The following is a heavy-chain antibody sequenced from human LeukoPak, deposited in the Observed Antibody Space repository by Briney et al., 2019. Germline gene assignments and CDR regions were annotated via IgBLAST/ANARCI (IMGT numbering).Heavy chain of an antibody. CDR2: ISGGGDDI. D-gene: IGHD3-9*01. CDR3: AKGDASPVHLLTGH. Sequence: GGSLRLSCAASGFTLSSYAMTWVRQAPGKGLEWVTGISGGGDDIYYADSVKGRFTVSRDNSKNTLYLQMNSLRVEDTAVYYCAKGDASPVHLLTGHWGQGTLVTVSS. J-gene: IGHJ4*02. CDR1: GFTLSSYA. V-gene: IGHV3-23*01.